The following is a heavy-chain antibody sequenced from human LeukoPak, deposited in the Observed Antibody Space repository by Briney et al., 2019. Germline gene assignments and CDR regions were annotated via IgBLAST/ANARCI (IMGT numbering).Heavy chain of an antibody. D-gene: IGHD6-19*01. CDR3: ARDPRIAVAGTDFQH. V-gene: IGHV1-69*04. Sequence: ESSVTVSRQASGGTFSSYAISWVRPAPGQGLEWMGRINPILGIANYAQKFQGRVTITADKSTSTAYMELSSLRSEDTAVYYCARDPRIAVAGTDFQHWGQGTLVTVSS. J-gene: IGHJ1*01. CDR2: INPILGIA. CDR1: GGTFSSYA.